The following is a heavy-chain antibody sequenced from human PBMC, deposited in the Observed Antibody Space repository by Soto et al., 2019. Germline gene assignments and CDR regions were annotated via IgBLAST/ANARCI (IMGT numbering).Heavy chain of an antibody. CDR2: ISYDGSNK. J-gene: IGHJ4*02. CDR1: GFTFSSYA. V-gene: IGHV3-30-3*01. CDR3: ASGIAVAGTPHPY. D-gene: IGHD6-19*01. Sequence: GGSLRLSCAASGFTFSSYAMHWVRQAPGKGLEWVAVISYDGSNKYYADSVKGRFTISRDNSKNTLYLQMNSLRAEDTAVYYCASGIAVAGTPHPYWGQGTLVTVSS.